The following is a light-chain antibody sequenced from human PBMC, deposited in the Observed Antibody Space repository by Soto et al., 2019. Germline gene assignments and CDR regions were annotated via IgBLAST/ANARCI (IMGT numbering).Light chain of an antibody. J-gene: IGKJ1*01. V-gene: IGKV3-11*01. CDR1: QSVSVH. CDR2: DAS. Sequence: EIVLTQSPGTLSLSPGERATLSCRASQSVSVHLAWYQQKPGQAPRLLIYDASNRATGIPARFSGSGSGTDFTLTIISLEPEDFAVYHCVQRTTWPWTCGQGSNVEIK. CDR3: VQRTTWPWT.